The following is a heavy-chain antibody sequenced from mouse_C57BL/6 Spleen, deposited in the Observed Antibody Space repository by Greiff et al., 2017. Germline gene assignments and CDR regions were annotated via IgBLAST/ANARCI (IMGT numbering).Heavy chain of an antibody. V-gene: IGHV1-64*01. CDR1: GYTFTSYW. D-gene: IGHD2-14*01. CDR3: ARHDVRGYAMDY. Sequence: QVQLQQPGAELVKPGASVKLSCKASGYTFTSYWMHWVKQRPGQGLEWIGMIHPNSGSTNYNEKFKSKATLTVDKSSSTAYMQLSSLTSEDSAVYYCARHDVRGYAMDYWGQGTSVTVSS. CDR2: IHPNSGST. J-gene: IGHJ4*01.